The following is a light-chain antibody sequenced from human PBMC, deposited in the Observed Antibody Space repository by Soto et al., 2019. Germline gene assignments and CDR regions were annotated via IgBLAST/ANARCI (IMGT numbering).Light chain of an antibody. Sequence: DIVMTQTPLSSPVTLGQPASISCRSSQSLVHSDGNTSLSWLQQRPGQPPRLLLYKISNRFSGVPDRSSGSGAGTGFTLKISRVEPEDVGVYYCMQATQFPRTFGQGTKVEIK. CDR2: KIS. CDR3: MQATQFPRT. V-gene: IGKV2-24*01. CDR1: QSLVHSDGNTS. J-gene: IGKJ1*01.